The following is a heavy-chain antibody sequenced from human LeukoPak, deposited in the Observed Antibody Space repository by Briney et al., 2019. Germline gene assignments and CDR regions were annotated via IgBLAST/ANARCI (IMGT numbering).Heavy chain of an antibody. CDR1: GFPFSSHG. J-gene: IGHJ4*02. CDR3: ARARPSMWIDY. Sequence: GGSLRLSCEGSGFPFSSHGMNWVRQAPGKGLEWVSGISPGGGPTYYADSVRGRFTISRDSSKNTLYLQMNSLRPEDTAVYYCARARPSMWIDYWGQGTLVTVSS. CDR2: ISPGGGPT. V-gene: IGHV3-23*01. D-gene: IGHD5-12*01.